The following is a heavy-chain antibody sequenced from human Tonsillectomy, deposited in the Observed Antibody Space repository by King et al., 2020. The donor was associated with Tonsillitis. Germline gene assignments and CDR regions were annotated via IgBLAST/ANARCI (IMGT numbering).Heavy chain of an antibody. D-gene: IGHD1-26*01. CDR2: IYPGDSDT. CDR1: GYSFTSNW. J-gene: IGHJ4*02. CDR3: ARQGGSYRGALGY. Sequence: VQLVESRAEVKKPGESLKISCKGSGYSFTSNWIGWVRQMPGKGLEWMGIIYPGDSDTRYSPSFQGHVTISVDKSISTAYLQWSSLKASDTAIYYCARQGGSYRGALGYWGQGTLVTVSS. V-gene: IGHV5-51*01.